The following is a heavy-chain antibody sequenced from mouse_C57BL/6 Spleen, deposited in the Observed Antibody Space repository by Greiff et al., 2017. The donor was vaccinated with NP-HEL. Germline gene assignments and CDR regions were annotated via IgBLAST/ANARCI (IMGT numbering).Heavy chain of an antibody. Sequence: QVQLQQSGAELVKPGASVKISCKASGYAFSSYWMNWVKQRPGKGLEWIGQIYPGDGDTNYNGKFKGKATLTADKSSSTAYMPLSRLTSEYSAVYLCARSDGNYPLDYWGKGTTLTVSS. CDR2: IYPGDGDT. D-gene: IGHD2-1*01. V-gene: IGHV1-80*01. J-gene: IGHJ2*01. CDR3: ARSDGNYPLDY. CDR1: GYAFSSYW.